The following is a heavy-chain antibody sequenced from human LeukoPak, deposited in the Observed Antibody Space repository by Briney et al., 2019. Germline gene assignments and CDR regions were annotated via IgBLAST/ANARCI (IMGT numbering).Heavy chain of an antibody. J-gene: IGHJ6*03. Sequence: GGSLRLSCAASGFTFSSYSMNWVRQAPGKGLEWVSYISSSSSTIYYADSVKGRFTISRDNAKNSLYLQMNSLRAEDTAVYYCARATTVTAGYYYYMDVWGKGTTVTVS. D-gene: IGHD4-11*01. CDR3: ARATTVTAGYYYYMDV. CDR1: GFTFSSYS. CDR2: ISSSSSTI. V-gene: IGHV3-48*01.